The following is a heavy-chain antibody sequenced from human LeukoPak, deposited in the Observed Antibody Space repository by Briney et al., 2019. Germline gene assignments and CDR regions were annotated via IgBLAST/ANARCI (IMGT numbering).Heavy chain of an antibody. CDR3: ARDRDGYYNSFEF. CDR1: GYTFTSYG. D-gene: IGHD5-24*01. V-gene: IGHV1-2*02. CDR2: ISPSNGGT. Sequence: ASVKVSCKASGYTFTSYGISWVRQAPGQGLEWMGWISPSNGGTNYVQKFQGRVTMTWDTSISTAYMQLNSLISDDTAVYYCARDRDGYYNSFEFWGQGTLVTVSS. J-gene: IGHJ4*02.